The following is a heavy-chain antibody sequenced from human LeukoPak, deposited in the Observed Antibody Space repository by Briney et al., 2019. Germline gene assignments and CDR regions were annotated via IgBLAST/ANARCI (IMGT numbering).Heavy chain of an antibody. Sequence: QPGGSLRLSCAASGFTFSSYAMSWVRQAPGGGLVWVSRVKGDEISTLYADSVKGRFTISRDNAKNTLYLQMNSLRADDTALYYCATGPYSAFEMWGQGTMVTVSS. V-gene: IGHV3-74*01. CDR3: ATGPYSAFEM. D-gene: IGHD2-21*01. CDR2: VKGDEIST. J-gene: IGHJ3*02. CDR1: GFTFSSYA.